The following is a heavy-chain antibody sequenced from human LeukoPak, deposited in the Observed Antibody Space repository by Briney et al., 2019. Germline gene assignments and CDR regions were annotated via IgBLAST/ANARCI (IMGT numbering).Heavy chain of an antibody. CDR3: ARSPRVRGVIITGDAFDI. V-gene: IGHV3-33*01. J-gene: IGHJ3*02. D-gene: IGHD3-10*01. Sequence: PGGSLRLSCAASGFTFSSYGMHWVRQAPGKGLEWVAVIRYDGSNKYYADSVKGRFTISRDNSKNTLYLQMNSLRAEDTAVYYCARSPRVRGVIITGDAFDIWGQGTMVTVSS. CDR2: IRYDGSNK. CDR1: GFTFSSYG.